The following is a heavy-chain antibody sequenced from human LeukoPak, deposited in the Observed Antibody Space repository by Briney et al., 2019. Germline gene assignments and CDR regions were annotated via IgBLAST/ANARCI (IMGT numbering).Heavy chain of an antibody. CDR3: AKSVRGIAVAGYFDY. V-gene: IGHV3-23*01. CDR1: GFTFSSYA. J-gene: IGHJ4*02. CDR2: ISGSGGST. Sequence: GRSLRLSCAASGFTFSSYAMSWVRQAPGKGLEWVSAISGSGGSTYYADSVKGRFTISRDNSKNTLYLQMNSRRAEDTAVYYCAKSVRGIAVAGYFDYWGQGTLVTVSA. D-gene: IGHD6-19*01.